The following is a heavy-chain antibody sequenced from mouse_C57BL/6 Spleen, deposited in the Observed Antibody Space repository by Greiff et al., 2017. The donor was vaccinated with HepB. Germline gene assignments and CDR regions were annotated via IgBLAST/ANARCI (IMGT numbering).Heavy chain of an antibody. CDR2: ISSGGGYI. CDR3: TRGDYSNAFGY. D-gene: IGHD2-5*01. J-gene: IGHJ3*01. Sequence: EVQLVESGEGLVKPGGSLKLSCAASGFTFSSYAMSWVRQTPEKRLEWVAYISSGGGYISYADTVKGRFTISRDNARSTLYLQMSSLKSEDTAMYYCTRGDYSNAFGYWGQGTLVTVSA. CDR1: GFTFSSYA. V-gene: IGHV5-9-1*02.